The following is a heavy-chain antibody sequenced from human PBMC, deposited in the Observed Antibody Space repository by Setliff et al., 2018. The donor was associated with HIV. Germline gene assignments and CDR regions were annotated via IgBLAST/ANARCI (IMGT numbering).Heavy chain of an antibody. CDR3: ARSRYQLLYDMDV. Sequence: GASVKVSCKTSGYTFTTFGMSWVRQAPELGLEWMGWISGYNGNTDYAQRFQGRVTLTRNTSISTAYMELSSLTSEDTAVYFCARSRYQLLYDMDVWGKGTTVTVSS. CDR1: GYTFTTFG. J-gene: IGHJ6*03. V-gene: IGHV1-18*01. CDR2: ISGYNGNT. D-gene: IGHD2-2*02.